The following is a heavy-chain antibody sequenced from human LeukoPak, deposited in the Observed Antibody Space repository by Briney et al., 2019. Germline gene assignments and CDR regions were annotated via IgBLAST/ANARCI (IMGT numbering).Heavy chain of an antibody. CDR2: IYYSGST. V-gene: IGHV4-59*01. J-gene: IGHJ3*02. CDR3: ARDPMVRGVSDAFDI. D-gene: IGHD3-10*01. Sequence: SETLSLTCTVSGGSISSYCWSWIRQPPGKGLEWIGYIYYSGSTNYNPSLKSRVTISVDTSKNQFSLKLSSVTAADTAVYYCARDPMVRGVSDAFDIWGKGTMVTVSS. CDR1: GGSISSYC.